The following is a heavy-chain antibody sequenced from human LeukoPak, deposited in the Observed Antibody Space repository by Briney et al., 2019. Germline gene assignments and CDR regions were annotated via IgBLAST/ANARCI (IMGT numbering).Heavy chain of an antibody. CDR3: ARDGLGGSGAFDI. Sequence: VASVKVSCKASGYTFTGYYIHWVRQAPGQGLEWMGWINPDSGGTNYAQKFQGGVTMTRDTSISTAYMELSRLRSDDTAVYYCARDGLGGSGAFDIWGQGTMVTVPS. J-gene: IGHJ3*02. CDR1: GYTFTGYY. D-gene: IGHD3-16*01. CDR2: INPDSGGT. V-gene: IGHV1-2*02.